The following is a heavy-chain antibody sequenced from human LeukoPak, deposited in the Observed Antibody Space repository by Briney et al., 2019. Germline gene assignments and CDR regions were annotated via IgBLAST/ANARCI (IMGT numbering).Heavy chain of an antibody. CDR2: ISAYNGNT. CDR1: GYTFTSYG. D-gene: IGHD1-26*01. V-gene: IGHV1-18*01. CDR3: ARESSYSGSYYEGVDGHYFDY. J-gene: IGHJ4*02. Sequence: EASVKVSCKASGYTFTSYGISWVRQAPGQGLEWMGWISAYNGNTNYAQKLQGRVTMTTDTSTSTAYMGLRSLRSDDTAVYYCARESSYSGSYYEGVDGHYFDYWGQGTLVTVSS.